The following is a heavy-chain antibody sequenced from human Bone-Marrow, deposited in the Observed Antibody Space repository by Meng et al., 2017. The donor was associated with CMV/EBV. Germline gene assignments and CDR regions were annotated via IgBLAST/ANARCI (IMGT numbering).Heavy chain of an antibody. Sequence: GESLKISCAASGFTFSSYAMHWVRQAPGKGLEYVSAISSNGGSTYYADSVKGRFTISRDNSKNTLYLQMGSLRAEDMAVYYCARDQGSGSYYECTTIDYWGQGTLVTVSS. CDR2: ISSNGGST. V-gene: IGHV3-64*02. CDR3: ARDQGSGSYYECTTIDY. CDR1: GFTFSSYA. D-gene: IGHD1-26*01. J-gene: IGHJ4*02.